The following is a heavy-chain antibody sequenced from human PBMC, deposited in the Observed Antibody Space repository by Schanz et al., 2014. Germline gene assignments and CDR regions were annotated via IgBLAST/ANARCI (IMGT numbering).Heavy chain of an antibody. CDR1: GFTVRSYA. Sequence: QVQLVESGGGVVQPGRSLRLSCAASGFTVRSYAMHWVRQAPGKGLEWVAAISYDGSNQYYTDSVKGRFTVSRDNSKNPVYLKMNSLRAEDTAVYYCAKEESPPSLVDYWGQGTLVTVSS. V-gene: IGHV3-30*04. CDR3: AKEESPPSLVDY. CDR2: ISYDGSNQ. J-gene: IGHJ4*02.